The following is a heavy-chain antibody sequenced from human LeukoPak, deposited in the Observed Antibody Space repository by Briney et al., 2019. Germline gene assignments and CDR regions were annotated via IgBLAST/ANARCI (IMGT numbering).Heavy chain of an antibody. J-gene: IGHJ4*02. CDR3: ARDRSNSVFDY. CDR1: GDSIKSGSYH. D-gene: IGHD4-11*01. Sequence: SETLSLTCTVSGDSIKSGSYHWNWIRQSPGKGLEWIGYIYHSGRTFYNSSLKNRLLISLDTSKNQFSLELSSVIASDTAVYYCARDRSNSVFDYWGLGTLVTVSS. CDR2: IYHSGRT. V-gene: IGHV4-30-4*08.